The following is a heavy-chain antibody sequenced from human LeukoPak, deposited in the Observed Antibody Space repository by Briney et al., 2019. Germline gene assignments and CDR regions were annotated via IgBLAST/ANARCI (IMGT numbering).Heavy chain of an antibody. Sequence: GGSLRLSCAASGFTFSSYAMHWVRQAPGKGLEWVAVISYDGSNKYYADSVKGRFTISRDNSKNTLYLQINSLRAEDTAVYYCARASEQWLVLDYWGQGTLVTVSS. V-gene: IGHV3-30-3*01. CDR2: ISYDGSNK. CDR3: ARASEQWLVLDY. CDR1: GFTFSSYA. D-gene: IGHD6-19*01. J-gene: IGHJ4*02.